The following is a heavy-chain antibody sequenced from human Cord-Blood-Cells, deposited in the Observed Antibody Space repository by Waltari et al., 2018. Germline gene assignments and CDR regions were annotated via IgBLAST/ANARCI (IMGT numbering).Heavy chain of an antibody. V-gene: IGHV4-34*01. Sequence: QVQLQQWGAGLLKPSETPSLTCAVYGGSFSGYYWSWIRQPPGKGLEWIGEINHSGSTNYNPALKSRVTISVDTSKNQFSLKLSSVTAADTAVYYCARDWGSRAFDIWGQGTMVTVSS. D-gene: IGHD7-27*01. J-gene: IGHJ3*02. CDR1: GGSFSGYY. CDR3: ARDWGSRAFDI. CDR2: INHSGST.